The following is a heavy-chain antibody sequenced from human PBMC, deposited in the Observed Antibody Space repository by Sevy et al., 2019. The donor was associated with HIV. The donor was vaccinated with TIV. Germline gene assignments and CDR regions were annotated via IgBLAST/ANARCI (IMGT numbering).Heavy chain of an antibody. V-gene: IGHV1-2*02. CDR2: INPNSGDT. D-gene: IGHD1-7*01. CDR3: ARDMELVNEGTQEFYY. CDR1: GYTFTGYF. J-gene: IGHJ4*02. Sequence: ASVKVSCKASGYTFTGYFMHWVRQAPGQGLEWMGWINPNSGDTNYAQKFQDRVTMTSDTSINTAYMELSRLRSDDTALYYCARDMELVNEGTQEFYYWGQGTLVTVSS.